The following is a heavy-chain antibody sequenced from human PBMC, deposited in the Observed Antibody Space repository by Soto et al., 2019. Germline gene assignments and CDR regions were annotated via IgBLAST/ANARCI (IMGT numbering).Heavy chain of an antibody. CDR3: ARDRGYYGKDV. V-gene: IGHV4-61*01. J-gene: IGHJ6*02. CDR1: GGSVSSGSYY. CDR2: IYYSGST. Sequence: QVQLQESGPGLVKPSETLSLTCTVSGGSVSSGSYYWSWIRQPPGKGLEWIGYIYYSGSTNYNPSLKSRVTISVDTSKNQFSLKLSSVTAADTAVYYCARDRGYYGKDVWGQGTTVTVSS.